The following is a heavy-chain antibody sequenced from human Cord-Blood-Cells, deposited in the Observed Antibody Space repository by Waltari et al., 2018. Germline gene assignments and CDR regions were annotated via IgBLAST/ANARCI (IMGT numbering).Heavy chain of an antibody. Sequence: QVQLVQSGAEVKKPGASVKVSCKASGYTFTGYYMHWVRQAPGQGLEWMGWINPNSGGTNYAQKFQGCVTMTRDTSISTAYMELSRLRSDDTAVYYCARGASNDLEEPSNRRYWYFDLWGRGTLVTVSS. V-gene: IGHV1-2*04. D-gene: IGHD1-1*01. CDR1: GYTFTGYY. CDR3: ARGASNDLEEPSNRRYWYFDL. J-gene: IGHJ2*01. CDR2: INPNSGGT.